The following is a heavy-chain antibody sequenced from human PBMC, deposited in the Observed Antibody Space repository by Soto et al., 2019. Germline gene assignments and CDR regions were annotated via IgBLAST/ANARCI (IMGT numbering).Heavy chain of an antibody. Sequence: KPSETLSLTCAVSCYSISSGYYCGWIRQPPGKGLEWIGSIYHSGNTYYNPSLKSRVTISVDTSKNHFSLKLSSVTAADTAVYYCARARIVVAGTIVDYWGQGTLVTVSS. CDR3: ARARIVVAGTIVDY. CDR1: CYSISSGYY. CDR2: IYHSGNT. V-gene: IGHV4-38-2*01. D-gene: IGHD6-19*01. J-gene: IGHJ4*02.